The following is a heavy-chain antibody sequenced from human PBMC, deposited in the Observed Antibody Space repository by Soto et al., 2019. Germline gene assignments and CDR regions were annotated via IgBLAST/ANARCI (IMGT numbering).Heavy chain of an antibody. J-gene: IGHJ3*02. CDR1: GFTFNNYA. D-gene: IGHD6-25*01. Sequence: EVQLLESGGGLVQPGGSLRLSCAASGFTFNNYAMSWVRQAPGKGLEWVSAVTGSGGTTYYADFVKGRFTISRDNSTNTLDLQMNSLRAEDTAVYYCARVSWYNSGHEGFDIWGLGTMVTVSS. CDR2: VTGSGGTT. V-gene: IGHV3-23*01. CDR3: ARVSWYNSGHEGFDI.